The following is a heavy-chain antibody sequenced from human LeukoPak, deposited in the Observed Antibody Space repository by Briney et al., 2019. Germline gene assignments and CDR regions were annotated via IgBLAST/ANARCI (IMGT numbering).Heavy chain of an antibody. J-gene: IGHJ4*02. CDR2: IRAYNGNT. CDR3: ARGRLPSSSTSCHARGLALADY. D-gene: IGHD2-2*01. Sequence: ASGKVSCKASGYTFTSYGISWGRQSPGQGLEGMGGIRAYNGNTNYAQKLQGRVTMTTDTSMSTAYKQLRRLRSDDTAVYYCARGRLPSSSTSCHARGLALADYWGQGTLVTVSS. V-gene: IGHV1-18*01. CDR1: GYTFTSYG.